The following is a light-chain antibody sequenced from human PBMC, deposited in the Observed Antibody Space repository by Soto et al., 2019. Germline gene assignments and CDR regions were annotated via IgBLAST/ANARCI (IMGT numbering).Light chain of an antibody. J-gene: IGLJ2*01. CDR3: RSDTSSSTVV. CDR2: DVS. CDR1: SSDVGGYNY. Sequence: QSALTQPASVSGSPGQSITISCTRTSSDVGGYNYVSWYQHHPGNAPKLMIYDVSNRPSVVSNRFSGSKAGKTASLTISGLQAEDAADYYCRSDTSSSTVVFGGGTKLTVL. V-gene: IGLV2-14*03.